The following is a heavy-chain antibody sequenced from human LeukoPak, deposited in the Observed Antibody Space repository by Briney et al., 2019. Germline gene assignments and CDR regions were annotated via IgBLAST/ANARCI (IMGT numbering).Heavy chain of an antibody. J-gene: IGHJ3*02. CDR1: GGSFSDYF. CDR3: ARATPLQPDTFDI. Sequence: SETLSLTCAVYGGSFSDYFWNWIRQPPGKGLEWIGEINHGGGTRYNPSLKSRATISVDTSKNQFSLKLSSVTAADTAVYYCARATPLQPDTFDIWGQGTMVTVSS. V-gene: IGHV4-34*01. CDR2: INHGGGT. D-gene: IGHD1-1*01.